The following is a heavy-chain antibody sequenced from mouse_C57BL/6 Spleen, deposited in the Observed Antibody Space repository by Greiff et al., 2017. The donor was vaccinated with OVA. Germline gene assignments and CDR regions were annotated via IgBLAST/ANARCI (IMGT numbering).Heavy chain of an antibody. J-gene: IGHJ4*01. V-gene: IGHV14-4*01. D-gene: IGHD2-1*01. CDR1: GFNIKDDY. CDR2: IDPENGDT. CDR3: THYGNAMDY. Sequence: EVKLQQSGAELVRPGASVKLSCTASGFNIKDDYMHWVKQRPEQGLEWIGWIDPENGDTEYASKFQGKATITADTSSNTAYLQLSSLTSEDTAVYYCTHYGNAMDYWGQGTSVTVSS.